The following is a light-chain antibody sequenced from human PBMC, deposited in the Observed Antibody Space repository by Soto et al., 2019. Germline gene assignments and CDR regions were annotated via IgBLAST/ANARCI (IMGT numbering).Light chain of an antibody. Sequence: DILMTQSPSSVSASVGDRVTIACRARQDISSWLAWYQQTPGRVPKLLIYATSKLQPGVPTRFSGSGSGTNFTLTISSLHPADFETYYCQQANSFPITFGQGTRLEIK. CDR2: ATS. J-gene: IGKJ5*01. V-gene: IGKV1-12*01. CDR3: QQANSFPIT. CDR1: QDISSW.